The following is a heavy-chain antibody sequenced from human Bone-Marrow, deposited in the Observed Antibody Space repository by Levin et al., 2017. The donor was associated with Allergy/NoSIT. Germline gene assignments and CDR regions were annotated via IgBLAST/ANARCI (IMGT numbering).Heavy chain of an antibody. Sequence: PSETLSLTCTVSGGSISSGGYHWSWIRQHAGTGLEWIGYIYYSGSTYYNPSLKSRAMISLDTSKNQFPLKVTSATAADAAVYYCAREDGSTFDSWGQGTLVTVSS. CDR2: IYYSGST. J-gene: IGHJ4*02. V-gene: IGHV4-31*03. D-gene: IGHD5-24*01. CDR3: AREDGSTFDS. CDR1: GGSISSGGYH.